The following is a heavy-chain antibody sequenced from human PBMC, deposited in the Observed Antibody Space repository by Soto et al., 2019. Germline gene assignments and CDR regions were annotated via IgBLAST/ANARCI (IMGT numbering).Heavy chain of an antibody. Sequence: PGESLKISCKGSGYSFTSYWISWVRQMPGKGLEWMGRIDPSDSYTNYSPSFQGHVTIPADKSISAAYLQWSSLKASDTAMYYCARRPIVPVAMSPQEAFDYWGQGTLVTAPQ. CDR2: IDPSDSYT. CDR3: ARRPIVPVAMSPQEAFDY. J-gene: IGHJ4*02. CDR1: GYSFTSYW. V-gene: IGHV5-10-1*01. D-gene: IGHD2-2*01.